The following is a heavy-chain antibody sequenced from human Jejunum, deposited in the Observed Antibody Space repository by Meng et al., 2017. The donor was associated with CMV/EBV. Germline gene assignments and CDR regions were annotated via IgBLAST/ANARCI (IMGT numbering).Heavy chain of an antibody. V-gene: IGHV4-59*01. D-gene: IGHD3-16*01. Sequence: CSVSGGAIRGYYFSWIRQPPGKGLEWSGNINYGGTTKYNPSLKSRVTISVDPSKSQLSLKLGSVSAADTAQYYCARGWGTTSPWDYWGQGMLVTVSS. CDR3: ARGWGTTSPWDY. J-gene: IGHJ4*02. CDR1: GGAIRGYY. CDR2: INYGGTT.